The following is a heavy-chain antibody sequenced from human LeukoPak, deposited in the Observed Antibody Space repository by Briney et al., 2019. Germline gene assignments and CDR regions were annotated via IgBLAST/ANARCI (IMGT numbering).Heavy chain of an antibody. J-gene: IGHJ4*01. CDR2: ISGDGSVT. CDR1: RCTLRNYW. Sequence: PGGSLRLSCTASRCTLRNYWMHWVRQVPGTRLVWVSRISGDGSVTNYADSVQGRLTISSDNAKNILYLQINNLRSEDTAVYYCARYSSSSGGASYYLDYWGHGTLVTVSS. CDR3: ARYSSSSGGASYYLDY. V-gene: IGHV3-74*01. D-gene: IGHD6-6*01.